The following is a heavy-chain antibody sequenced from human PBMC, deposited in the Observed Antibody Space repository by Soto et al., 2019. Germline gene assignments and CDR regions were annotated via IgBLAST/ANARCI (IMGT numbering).Heavy chain of an antibody. CDR2: IYYSGST. V-gene: IGHV4-59*08. CDR1: GGSISSYY. D-gene: IGHD2-2*01. J-gene: IGHJ4*02. Sequence: SETLSLTCTVSGGSISSYYWSWIRQPPGKGLEWIGYIYYSGSTNYNPSLKSRVTISVDTSKNQFSLKLSSVTAADTAVYYCARHKVGAFVVVPAAIGLFDYWGQGTLVTVSS. CDR3: ARHKVGAFVVVPAAIGLFDY.